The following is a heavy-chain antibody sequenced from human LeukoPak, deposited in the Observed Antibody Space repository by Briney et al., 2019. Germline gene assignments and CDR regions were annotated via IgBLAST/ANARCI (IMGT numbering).Heavy chain of an antibody. D-gene: IGHD3-10*01. J-gene: IGHJ5*02. CDR1: GGSISTYY. V-gene: IGHV4-4*07. CDR2: IYTSGST. Sequence: SETLSLTCTVSGGSISTYYWSWIRQPAGKGLEWIGRIYTSGSTNYNPSLKSRVTVSVDTSKNLFFLKLSSVTAADTAVYYCARGAKYYGSGRFDPWGQGTLVTVSS. CDR3: ARGAKYYGSGRFDP.